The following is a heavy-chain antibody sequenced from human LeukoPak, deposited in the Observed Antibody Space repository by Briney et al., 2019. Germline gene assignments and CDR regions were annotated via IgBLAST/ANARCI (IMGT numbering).Heavy chain of an antibody. CDR1: GYTFTSYG. CDR2: ISAYSGKT. Sequence: ASVKVSCKASGYTFTSYGISWVRQAPGQGLAWMGWISAYSGKTNYAQKLQGRVTMTTDTSTSTAYMELRSLRSDDTAAYYCARSDIVVVPAAIKGPDYWGQGTLVTVSS. V-gene: IGHV1-18*01. CDR3: ARSDIVVVPAAIKGPDY. D-gene: IGHD2-2*01. J-gene: IGHJ4*02.